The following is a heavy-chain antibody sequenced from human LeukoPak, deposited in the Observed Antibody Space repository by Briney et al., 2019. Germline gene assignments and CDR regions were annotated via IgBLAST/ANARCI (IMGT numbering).Heavy chain of an antibody. D-gene: IGHD3-22*01. Sequence: GGSLRLSCAASGFTFNSYGMHWVRQAPGKGLEWVAVISYDGSNKYYAGSVKGRFTISRDNSKNTPYLQMNSLRAEDTAVYYCARGFYYDSSGYPDYWGQGTLVTVSS. CDR2: ISYDGSNK. CDR3: ARGFYYDSSGYPDY. CDR1: GFTFNSYG. J-gene: IGHJ4*02. V-gene: IGHV3-30*03.